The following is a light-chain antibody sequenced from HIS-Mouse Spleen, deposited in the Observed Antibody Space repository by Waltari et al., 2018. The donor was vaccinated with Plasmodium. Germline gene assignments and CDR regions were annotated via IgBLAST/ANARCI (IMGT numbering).Light chain of an antibody. CDR3: QQYNSYWT. J-gene: IGKJ1*01. CDR2: KAS. CDR1: QRISSW. V-gene: IGKV1-5*03. Sequence: DIQMTTSPSTLSASVGDRLTITCRSSQRISSWLAWYQQKPGKAPKLLIYKASSLESGVPSRFSGSGSGTEFTLTISSLQPDDFATYYCQQYNSYWTFGQGTKVEIK.